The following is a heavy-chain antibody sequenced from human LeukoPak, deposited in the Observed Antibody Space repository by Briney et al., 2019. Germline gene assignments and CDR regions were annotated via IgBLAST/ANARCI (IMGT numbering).Heavy chain of an antibody. CDR3: ARGTVAGIIDY. CDR2: INPDSGVT. CDR1: GYTFTGYF. V-gene: IGHV1-2*06. J-gene: IGHJ4*02. Sequence: GASVKVSCKASGYTFTGYFIHWVRQAPGQGLEWMGRINPDSGVTNYPQKFQGRVTMTRDTSISTAYMELSRLRSDDTAVYYCARGTVAGIIDYWGQGTLVTVSS. D-gene: IGHD6-19*01.